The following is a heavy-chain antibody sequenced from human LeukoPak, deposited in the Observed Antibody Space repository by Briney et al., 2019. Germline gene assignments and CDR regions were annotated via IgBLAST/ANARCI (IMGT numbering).Heavy chain of an antibody. Sequence: GGSLRLSCAASGFTFSNYAMTWVRQAPGKGLELASTLSGNGGSTYYADSVKGRFTISRDNSKNTLYLQMDSLRAEDTAIYYCASRNYYDSGSYGIDYWGQGTLVTVSS. CDR3: ASRNYYDSGSYGIDY. V-gene: IGHV3-23*01. D-gene: IGHD3-22*01. CDR1: GFTFSNYA. J-gene: IGHJ4*02. CDR2: LSGNGGST.